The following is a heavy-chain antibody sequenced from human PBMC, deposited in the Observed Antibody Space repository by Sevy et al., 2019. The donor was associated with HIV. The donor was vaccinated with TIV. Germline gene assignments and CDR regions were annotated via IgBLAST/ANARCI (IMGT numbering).Heavy chain of an antibody. V-gene: IGHV1-2*02. CDR1: GYTFTGYY. CDR3: VRDDRDGYFDY. Sequence: ASVKVSCKASGYTFTGYYMHWVRQAPGQGLESMGWLNPDRGGPNYAPKFQGRVTLTRDTSISTAYMELSRLKSDDTAVYYCVRDDRDGYFDYWGQGTLVTVSS. CDR2: LNPDRGGP. J-gene: IGHJ4*02.